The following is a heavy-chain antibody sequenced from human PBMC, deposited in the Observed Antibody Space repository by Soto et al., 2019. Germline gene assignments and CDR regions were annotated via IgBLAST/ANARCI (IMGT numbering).Heavy chain of an antibody. CDR3: ARGWTVIDFDY. Sequence: QAPGQGLEWMGWISAYNGNTNYAQKLQGRVTMTTDTSTSTAYMELRSLRSDDTAVYYCARGWTVIDFDYWGQGTLVTVSS. J-gene: IGHJ4*02. V-gene: IGHV1-18*01. D-gene: IGHD2-21*01. CDR2: ISAYNGNT.